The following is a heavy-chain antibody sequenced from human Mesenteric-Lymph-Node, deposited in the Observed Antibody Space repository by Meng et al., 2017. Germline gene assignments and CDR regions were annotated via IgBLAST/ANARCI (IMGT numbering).Heavy chain of an antibody. J-gene: IGHJ4*02. CDR1: GFNIVEYD. V-gene: IGHV3-20*04. CDR3: ARVGGYMPPDRRRDDY. Sequence: GESLKISCAASGFNIVEYDMNWVRQRPGKGLEWVSGINRNGDGTGYADSVKGRFTISKDNAKNSLYLQMNSLRAEDTAVYYCARVGGYMPPDRRRDDYWGQGTLVTVSS. CDR2: INRNGDGT. D-gene: IGHD6-13*01.